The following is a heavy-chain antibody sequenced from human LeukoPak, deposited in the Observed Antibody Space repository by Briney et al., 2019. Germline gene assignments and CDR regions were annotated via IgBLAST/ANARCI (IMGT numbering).Heavy chain of an antibody. CDR1: GGTFSSYA. J-gene: IGHJ4*02. V-gene: IGHV1-69*13. CDR3: ARDLPNYYGSGSWFDY. D-gene: IGHD3-10*01. Sequence: SVTVSCTASGGTFSSYAISWVRQAPGQGLEWMGGIIPIFGTANYAQKFQGRVTITADESTSTAYMELSSLRSEDTAVYYCARDLPNYYGSGSWFDYWGQGTLVTVSS. CDR2: IIPIFGTA.